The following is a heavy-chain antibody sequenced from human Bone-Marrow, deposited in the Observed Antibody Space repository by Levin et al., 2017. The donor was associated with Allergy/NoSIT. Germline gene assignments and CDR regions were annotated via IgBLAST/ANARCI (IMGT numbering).Heavy chain of an antibody. Sequence: ASVKVSCNASGYTFTGYYIHWVRQAPGQGLEWMGWINPRSGGTKFAQKFQGWVTMTTDTSITTVYMEVTRLKVDDPAVYFCARDRGEGGNTGAFDRWGKGTVSPSLQ. J-gene: IGHJ3*01. D-gene: IGHD1-14*01. V-gene: IGHV1-2*04. CDR1: GYTFTGYY. CDR2: INPRSGGT. CDR3: ARDRGEGGNTGAFDR.